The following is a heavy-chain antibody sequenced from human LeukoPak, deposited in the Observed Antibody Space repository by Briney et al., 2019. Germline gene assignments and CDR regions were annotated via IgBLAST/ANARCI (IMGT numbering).Heavy chain of an antibody. V-gene: IGHV3-7*01. J-gene: IGHJ4*02. CDR1: GFNFGSHW. CDR2: IDQYGDEI. CDR3: VRRYSSSSETDFDY. Sequence: GGSLRLSCAASGFNFGSHWMSWVRQAPGKGLEWVANIDQYGDEICYVDSVRGRFTISRDNAKSSLYLQLNAVRPEDAAVYYCVRRYSSSSETDFDYWGQGTLVTVSS. D-gene: IGHD6-6*01.